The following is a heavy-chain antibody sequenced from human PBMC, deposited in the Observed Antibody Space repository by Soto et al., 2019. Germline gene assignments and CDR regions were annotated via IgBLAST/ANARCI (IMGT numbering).Heavy chain of an antibody. CDR3: AKEGYDFWSTDYRNFDY. CDR1: GFTFSSYA. J-gene: IGHJ4*02. Sequence: EVQLLESGGGLVQPGGSLRLSCAASGFTFSSYAMSWVRQAPGKGLEWVSAIRGAGGSTFYADSVKGRFTISRDNSKNTLYLQMNSLRAEDTAMYYCAKEGYDFWSTDYRNFDYWGQGTLVTVSS. D-gene: IGHD3-3*01. V-gene: IGHV3-23*01. CDR2: IRGAGGST.